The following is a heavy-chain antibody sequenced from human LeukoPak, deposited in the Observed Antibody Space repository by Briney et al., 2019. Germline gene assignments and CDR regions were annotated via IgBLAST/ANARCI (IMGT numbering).Heavy chain of an antibody. V-gene: IGHV3-7*01. D-gene: IGHD3-16*02. CDR1: GFTFSSDW. CDR2: IKQDGSEK. Sequence: GGSLRLSCAASGFTFSSDWMSWVRQAPGKGLEWVANIKQDGSEKYYVDSVKGRFTISRDNAKNSLYLQMNSLRAEDTAVYYCARGAMITFGGVIVDYWGQGTLVTVSS. J-gene: IGHJ4*02. CDR3: ARGAMITFGGVIVDY.